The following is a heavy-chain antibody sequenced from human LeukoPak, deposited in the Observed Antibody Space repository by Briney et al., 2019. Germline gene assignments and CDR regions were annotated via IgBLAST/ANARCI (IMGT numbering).Heavy chain of an antibody. CDR2: IYYSGST. D-gene: IGHD4-23*01. Sequence: SETLSLTCTVSGGSISSYYWSRIRQPPGKGLEWIGYIYYSGSTNYNPSLKSRVTISLDTSKNQISLKLSSVTAADTAVYYCARHTTVVPPHYFDYWGQGTLVTVSS. J-gene: IGHJ4*02. CDR3: ARHTTVVPPHYFDY. V-gene: IGHV4-59*08. CDR1: GGSISSYY.